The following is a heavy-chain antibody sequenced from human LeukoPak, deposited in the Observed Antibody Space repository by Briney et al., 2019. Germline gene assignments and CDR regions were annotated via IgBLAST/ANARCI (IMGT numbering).Heavy chain of an antibody. CDR3: ARVFYAKDIVVVPAYYYYYLDV. Sequence: ASVKVSCKASGYTFTGYYMHWVRQAPAQGLEWMGWINPNSGGTNYAQKFQGRVTMTRDTSISTAYMEVSRLRSDDTAVYYCARVFYAKDIVVVPAYYYYYLDVWGKGTTVTVSS. CDR2: INPNSGGT. CDR1: GYTFTGYY. J-gene: IGHJ6*03. V-gene: IGHV1-2*02. D-gene: IGHD2-2*01.